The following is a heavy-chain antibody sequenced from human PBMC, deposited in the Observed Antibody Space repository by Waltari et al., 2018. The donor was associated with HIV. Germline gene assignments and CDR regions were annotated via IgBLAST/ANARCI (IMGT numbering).Heavy chain of an antibody. CDR3: ARAYCSGDSCYYYYGMDV. J-gene: IGHJ6*02. D-gene: IGHD2-15*01. Sequence: QVQLVQSGAEVKKPGASVKVSCKASGYTFTSYGISWVRQAPGHGLEWMGWITGSNGKTSYAQNLQGRVTMTTDSSTSTAYMELRSLRSDDTAVYYCARAYCSGDSCYYYYGMDVWGQGTTVTVSS. CDR1: GYTFTSYG. V-gene: IGHV1-18*01. CDR2: ITGSNGKT.